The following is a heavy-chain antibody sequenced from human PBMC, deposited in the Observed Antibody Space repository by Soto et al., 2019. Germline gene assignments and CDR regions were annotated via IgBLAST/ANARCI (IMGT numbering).Heavy chain of an antibody. D-gene: IGHD2-15*01. CDR1: GFSLSTSGVG. CDR3: AHSDPGPYGSGCSCYSHGSDP. CDR2: IYWDYDT. J-gene: IGHJ5*02. V-gene: IGHV2-5*02. Sequence: QITLKESGPTLVKPTQTLTLTCTFPGFSLSTSGVGVGWFRQPQGKALEWVALIYWDYDTRYSPSLKSRVTTTNDTSKNQMVLTMTNKYPVATAIYYCAHSDPGPYGSGCSCYSHGSDPWGQGTLVTVSS.